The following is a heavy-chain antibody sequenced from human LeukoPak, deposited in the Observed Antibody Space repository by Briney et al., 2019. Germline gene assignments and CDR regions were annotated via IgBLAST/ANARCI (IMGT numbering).Heavy chain of an antibody. CDR2: IYDSGST. CDR1: GDSVSSSNYY. CDR3: ACLTTADAFDI. Sequence: SETLSLTCTVSGDSVSSSNYYWAWIRQPPGKGLEWIGYIYDSGSTNYNPSLKSRVTISVDTSKNQFSLKLSSVTAADTAVYYCACLTTADAFDIWGQGTMVTVSS. J-gene: IGHJ3*02. D-gene: IGHD3-22*01. V-gene: IGHV4-61*01.